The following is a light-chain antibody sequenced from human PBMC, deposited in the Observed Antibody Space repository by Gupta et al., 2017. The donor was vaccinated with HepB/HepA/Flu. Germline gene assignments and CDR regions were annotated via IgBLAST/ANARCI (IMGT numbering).Light chain of an antibody. J-gene: IGLJ2*01. V-gene: IGLV3-1*01. CDR1: KLGDKY. Sequence: SYELTQPPSVSVSPGQTARITCSGDKLGDKYACWYQQEPGQSPVLVIYQDSKRPSGIPERFSGSNSGNTATLTISGTQAMDEADYYCQAWDSSTVVFGGGTKLTVL. CDR2: QDS. CDR3: QAWDSSTVV.